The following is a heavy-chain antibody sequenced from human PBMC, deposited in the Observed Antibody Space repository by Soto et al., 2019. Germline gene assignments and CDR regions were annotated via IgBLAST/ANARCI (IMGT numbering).Heavy chain of an antibody. Sequence: EVQLVESGGGVVRPGGSLRLSCAASGFTFEDHGMTWVRLVPGKGLEWVAEINWSGSSTSYADSVKGRFTISRDNAKNSLYLQMNSLRAEDTALYFCARDGGVAVAVDASDIWGQGTMVTVSS. CDR3: ARDGGVAVAVDASDI. CDR2: INWSGSST. CDR1: GFTFEDHG. J-gene: IGHJ3*02. V-gene: IGHV3-20*04. D-gene: IGHD6-19*01.